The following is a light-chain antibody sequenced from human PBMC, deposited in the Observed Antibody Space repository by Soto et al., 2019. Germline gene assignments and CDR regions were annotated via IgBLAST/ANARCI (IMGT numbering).Light chain of an antibody. Sequence: DLQMTQSPSSLSASVGDRVTITCRASQTISNYLNWFHHKPGNPPKLLIYADSILQGGVPSRFNARGSGTDFALTISSLQPEDFATYYCQQTYSSPETFGQGTKVEIK. CDR2: ADS. CDR1: QTISNY. CDR3: QQTYSSPET. J-gene: IGKJ1*01. V-gene: IGKV1-39*01.